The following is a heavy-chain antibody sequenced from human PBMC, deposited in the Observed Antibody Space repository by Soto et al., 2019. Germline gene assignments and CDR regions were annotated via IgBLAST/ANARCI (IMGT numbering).Heavy chain of an antibody. V-gene: IGHV1-18*01. Sequence: QVQLVQSGAEVKKPGASVKVSCKASGYTFTSSGMSWVRQAPGQGLEWMGWISAHTGSSEYAQRFQGRVTTTTDRATSTADRELRSLRSDDTAVYYCARACFYQGRDSRGNTIDAWEFGGPGTLVTVSS. CDR3: ARACFYQGRDSRGNTIDAWEF. CDR1: GYTFTSSG. D-gene: IGHD3-22*01. J-gene: IGHJ3*01. CDR2: ISAHTGSS.